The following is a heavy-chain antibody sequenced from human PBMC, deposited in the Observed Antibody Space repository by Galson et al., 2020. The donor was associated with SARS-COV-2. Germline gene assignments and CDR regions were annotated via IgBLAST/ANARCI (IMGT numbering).Heavy chain of an antibody. Sequence: ETSETLSLTCTVSGASISSSTYTWVWIRQPTGKTLEWIGNIDYSGNTYYTSSHKGRVTISVDTTKNQFSLKLSSVAAADTAVYYCARQLWSSGCVDFWGQGALVTVSS. CDR2: IDYSGNT. D-gene: IGHD6-25*01. J-gene: IGHJ4*02. V-gene: IGHV4-39*01. CDR3: ARQLWSSGCVDF. CDR1: GASISSSTYT.